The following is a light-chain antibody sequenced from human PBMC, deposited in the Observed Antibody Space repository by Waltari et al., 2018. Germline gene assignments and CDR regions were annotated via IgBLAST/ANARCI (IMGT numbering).Light chain of an antibody. Sequence: EIVLTQSPGILSLSPGETATLSCRATQSVDSTHLAWYQQKPGQAPRLLIYSTSARATGIPDRFTGSGSGTDFTLTISRLQPEDFAVYYCQQYAVSAGFTFGPGTKVDFK. CDR1: QSVDSTH. CDR2: STS. J-gene: IGKJ3*01. V-gene: IGKV3-20*01. CDR3: QQYAVSAGFT.